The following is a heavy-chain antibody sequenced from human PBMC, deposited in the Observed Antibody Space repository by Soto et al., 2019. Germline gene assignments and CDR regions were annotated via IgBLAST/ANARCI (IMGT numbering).Heavy chain of an antibody. V-gene: IGHV1-18*01. D-gene: IGHD6-19*01. CDR3: ARARPGYSSGWSVDY. Sequence: QVQLVQSGAEVKKPGASVKVSCKASGYTFTSYGISWVRQAPGQGLEWMGWISAYNGNTNYAQKLQGRVTMTTDTSTSTAYMELRILRSDDTAVYYCARARPGYSSGWSVDYWGQGTLVTVSS. J-gene: IGHJ4*02. CDR2: ISAYNGNT. CDR1: GYTFTSYG.